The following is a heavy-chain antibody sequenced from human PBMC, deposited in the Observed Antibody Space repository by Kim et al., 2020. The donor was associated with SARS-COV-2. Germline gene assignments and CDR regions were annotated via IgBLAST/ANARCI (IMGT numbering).Heavy chain of an antibody. V-gene: IGHV4-31*11. CDR1: GGSVNSGGYS. D-gene: IGHD2-8*01. Sequence: SETLSLTCGVSGGSVNSGGYSWSWIRHSPGKGLEWIGRISYNGRTYYNPSLMSRATISIETSQNQLSLILTSVTAADTALYHCATQWRSQDNGLDPWGQGTLVTVSS. J-gene: IGHJ5*02. CDR3: ATQWRSQDNGLDP. CDR2: ISYNGRT.